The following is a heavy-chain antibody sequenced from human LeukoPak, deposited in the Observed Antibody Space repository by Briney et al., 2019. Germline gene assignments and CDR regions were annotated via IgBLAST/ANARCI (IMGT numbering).Heavy chain of an antibody. CDR2: INHSGST. V-gene: IGHV4-34*01. J-gene: IGHJ4*02. Sequence: PSETLSLTCAVYGGSFSGYYWSWIRQPPGKGLEWIGEINHSGSTNYNPSLKSRVTISVDTSKNQFSLKLSSVTAADTAVYYCARTHDLYYFDYWGQGTPVTVSS. CDR3: ARTHDLYYFDY. CDR1: GGSFSGYY. D-gene: IGHD3-3*01.